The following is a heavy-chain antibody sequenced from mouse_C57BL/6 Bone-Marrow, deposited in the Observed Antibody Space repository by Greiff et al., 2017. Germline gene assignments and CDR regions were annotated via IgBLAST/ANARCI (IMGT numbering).Heavy chain of an antibody. CDR3: ARHGYDSY. V-gene: IGHV5-6*01. D-gene: IGHD2-2*01. CDR1: GFTFSSYG. J-gene: IGHJ2*01. Sequence: EVKLVESGGDLVKPGGSLKLSCAASGFTFSSYGMSWVRQTPDKRLEWVATISSGGSYTYYPDSVKGRFTISRDNAKNTLYLQMSSLKSEDTAMYYCARHGYDSYWGQGTTLTVSS. CDR2: ISSGGSYT.